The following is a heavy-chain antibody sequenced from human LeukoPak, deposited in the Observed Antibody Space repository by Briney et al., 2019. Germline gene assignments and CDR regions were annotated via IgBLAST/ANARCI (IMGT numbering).Heavy chain of an antibody. V-gene: IGHV3-9*01. CDR1: GFTFDDCA. CDR3: AKDNYDSSGYFDY. J-gene: IGHJ4*02. D-gene: IGHD3-22*01. Sequence: PGGSLRLPCAASGFTFDDCAMHWVRQAPGKGLEWVSGISWNSGSIGYADSVKGRFTISRDNAKNSLYLQMNSLRAEDTALYYCAKDNYDSSGYFDYWGQGTLVTVSS. CDR2: ISWNSGSI.